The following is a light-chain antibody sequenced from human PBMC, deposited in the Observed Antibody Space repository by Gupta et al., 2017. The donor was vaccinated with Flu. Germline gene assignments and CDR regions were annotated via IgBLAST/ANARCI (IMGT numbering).Light chain of an antibody. V-gene: IGLV2-8*01. CDR3: SSYAASNSEVV. J-gene: IGLJ2*01. Sequence: SALTQPPSASGSPGQSVTISCTGTSGDVGSSNYVSWYQQHPGKAPKLIIYEVPKRPSGVPDRLSGSKSGTTASLTVTGLQAEDEADYYCSSYAASNSEVVFGGGTKLTVL. CDR2: EVP. CDR1: SGDVGSSNY.